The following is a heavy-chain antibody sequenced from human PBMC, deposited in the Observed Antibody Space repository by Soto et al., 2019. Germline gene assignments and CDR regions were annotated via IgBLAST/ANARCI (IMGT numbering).Heavy chain of an antibody. CDR1: GFTFSSYA. CDR3: ATSRRGYCSSTSCQGLDY. V-gene: IGHV3-23*01. J-gene: IGHJ4*02. D-gene: IGHD2-2*01. Sequence: EVQLLESGGGLVQPGGSLRLSCAASGFTFSSYAMSWVRQAPGKGLEWVSAISGSGGSTYYADSVKGRFTSSRDNSKNTLYLQMNSLRAEYTAVYYCATSRRGYCSSTSCQGLDYWGQGTLVTVSS. CDR2: ISGSGGST.